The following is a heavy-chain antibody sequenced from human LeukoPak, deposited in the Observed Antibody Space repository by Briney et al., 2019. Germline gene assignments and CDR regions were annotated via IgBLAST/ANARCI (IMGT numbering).Heavy chain of an antibody. CDR1: GYTFTSYD. D-gene: IGHD3-3*01. CDR3: ARGAGLAPYYDFWSGYSTRNGFDP. V-gene: IGHV1-8*01. CDR2: MNPNSGNT. Sequence: GASVKVSCKASGYTFTSYDINWVRQATGQGLEWMGWMNPNSGNTGYAQKFQGRVTMTRNTSISTAYMELSSLRSEDTAVYYCARGAGLAPYYDFWSGYSTRNGFDPWGQGTLVTVSS. J-gene: IGHJ5*02.